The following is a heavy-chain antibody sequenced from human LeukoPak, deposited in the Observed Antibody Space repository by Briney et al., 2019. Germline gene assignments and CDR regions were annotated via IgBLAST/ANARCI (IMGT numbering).Heavy chain of an antibody. J-gene: IGHJ4*02. Sequence: GGSLRLSCAAPGFTFSGSAMHWVRQASGRGLEWVGRIRSKANSYATAYAASVKGRFTISRDDSKNTAYLQMNSLKTEDTAVYYCTGLGAIGHYWGQGTLVTVSS. CDR2: IRSKANSYAT. V-gene: IGHV3-73*01. D-gene: IGHD5-24*01. CDR3: TGLGAIGHY. CDR1: GFTFSGSA.